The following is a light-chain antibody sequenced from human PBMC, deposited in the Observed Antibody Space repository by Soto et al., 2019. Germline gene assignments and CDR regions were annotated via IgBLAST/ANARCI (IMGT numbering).Light chain of an antibody. CDR2: GAS. J-gene: IGKJ1*01. Sequence: EIVLTQSPGTLSLSPRERATLSCSSSQSVSNNDLAWYQQKIGQAPRLLIYGASSRATGIPDMFSGSGSGTEFTFIISSLEPVELAVYLCQQYGRSPRTLGQVTKLEMK. CDR1: QSVSNND. V-gene: IGKV3-20*01. CDR3: QQYGRSPRT.